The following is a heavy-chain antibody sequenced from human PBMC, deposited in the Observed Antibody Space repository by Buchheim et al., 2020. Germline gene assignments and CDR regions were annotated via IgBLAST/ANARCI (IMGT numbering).Heavy chain of an antibody. CDR2: ISGSGTDA. D-gene: IGHD6-6*01. CDR1: GFSFSASY. CDR3: GKTARDGEY. J-gene: IGHJ4*02. V-gene: IGHV3-11*06. Sequence: QVQLVEAGGDLVKPGGSLRLSCAASGFSFSASYMSWIRQAPGKGLEYISYISGSGTDAHYADSVKGRFTMSRDNAKTSVYLQMNSLRVDDTAVYYCGKTARDGEYRGQGTL.